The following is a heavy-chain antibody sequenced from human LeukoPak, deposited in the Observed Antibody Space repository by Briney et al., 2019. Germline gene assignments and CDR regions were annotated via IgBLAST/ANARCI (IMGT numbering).Heavy chain of an antibody. CDR3: AREPTSGREPTSGRPLDY. CDR2: IYSSGSN. Sequence: SETLSLTCTVSGGSISGYFWSWIRQPAGRGLEWIGRIYSSGSNNYNPSLKSRVTMSLDTSKNHLSLNLSSVTAADTAVYYCAREPTSGREPTSGRPLDYWGQGTLVTVSS. V-gene: IGHV4-4*07. CDR1: GGSISGYF. J-gene: IGHJ4*02. D-gene: IGHD5-12*01.